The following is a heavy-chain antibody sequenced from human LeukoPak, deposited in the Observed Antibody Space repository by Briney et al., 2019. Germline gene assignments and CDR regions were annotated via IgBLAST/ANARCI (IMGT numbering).Heavy chain of an antibody. J-gene: IGHJ4*02. Sequence: PAGSLRLSCAASGFTFSSHWMSWVRQAPGKGLEWVANIKQDGSEKYYVDSVKGRFTISRDNAKNSLYLQMNSLRAEDTAVYFCASRSGYTSSWSAFDNWGQGTLVTVSS. D-gene: IGHD6-13*01. CDR3: ASRSGYTSSWSAFDN. V-gene: IGHV3-7*05. CDR2: IKQDGSEK. CDR1: GFTFSSHW.